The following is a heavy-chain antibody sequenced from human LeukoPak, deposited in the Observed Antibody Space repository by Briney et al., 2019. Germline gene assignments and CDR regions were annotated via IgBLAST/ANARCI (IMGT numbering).Heavy chain of an antibody. J-gene: IGHJ3*02. CDR2: IYTSGST. Sequence: SETLSLTCTVSGGSISSYYWSWIRQLAGKGLEWIGRIYTSGSTNYNPSLKSRVTMSVDTSKNQFSLKLSSVTAADTAVYYCARDFGATTLRAFDIWGQGTMVTVSS. CDR1: GGSISSYY. D-gene: IGHD1-26*01. CDR3: ARDFGATTLRAFDI. V-gene: IGHV4-4*07.